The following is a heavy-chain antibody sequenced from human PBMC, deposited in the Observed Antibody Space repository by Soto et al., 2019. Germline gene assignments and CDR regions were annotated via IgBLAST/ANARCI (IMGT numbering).Heavy chain of an antibody. V-gene: IGHV3-33*01. D-gene: IGHD1-20*01. CDR1: GFTVSDFR. CDR2: IWYDGSYQ. J-gene: IGHJ5*02. CDR3: ARDRLITYGAKIAPDH. Sequence: GGCLRLSCKASGFTVSDFRMHWDRQAPGKGLVWVSAIWYDGSYQYYADPVRGRFTTSRDNSNNTLFLQMNSLRVEDTAVYYCARDRLITYGAKIAPDHWGQGALATAPQ.